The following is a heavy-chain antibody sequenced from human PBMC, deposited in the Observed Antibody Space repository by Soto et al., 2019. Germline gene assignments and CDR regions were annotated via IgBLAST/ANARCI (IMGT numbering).Heavy chain of an antibody. D-gene: IGHD5-12*01. CDR1: GYTFTSYG. CDR2: ISSYNGNT. J-gene: IGHJ6*02. Sequence: QVQLVQSGADVKKPGSSVKVSFKASGYTFTSYGISWVRQAPGQGLEWMGWISSYNGNTNYAQKLQGRVTMTTDTSTSIVSMELRSMRSDDTAVYYCASFRGYDWGGMDVWGQGTTVTVSS. CDR3: ASFRGYDWGGMDV. V-gene: IGHV1-18*01.